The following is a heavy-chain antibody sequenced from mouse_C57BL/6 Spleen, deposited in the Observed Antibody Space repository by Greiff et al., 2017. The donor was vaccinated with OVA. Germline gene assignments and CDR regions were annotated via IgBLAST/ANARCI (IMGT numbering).Heavy chain of an antibody. CDR3: TRDPDYYDYGRYFDV. CDR1: GFTFSSYA. CDR2: ISSGGDYI. V-gene: IGHV5-9-1*02. D-gene: IGHD2-4*01. Sequence: EVKLVESGEGLVKPGGSLKLSCAASGFTFSSYAMSWVRQTPEKRLEWVAYISSGGDYIYYADTVKGRFTISRDNARNTLYLQMSSLKSEDTAMYYCTRDPDYYDYGRYFDVWGTGTTVTVSS. J-gene: IGHJ1*03.